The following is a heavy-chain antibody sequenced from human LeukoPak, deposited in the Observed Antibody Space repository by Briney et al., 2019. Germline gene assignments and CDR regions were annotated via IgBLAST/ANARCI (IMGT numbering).Heavy chain of an antibody. CDR3: TRGPPNWGYDF. D-gene: IGHD7-27*01. V-gene: IGHV1-8*01. CDR2: MSPKSGNT. Sequence: ASVKVSCKAFGYTFLSYDIHWVRQATGQGPEWMGWMSPKSGNTGYAQKFQGRVTMTRDTSINTAYMELSGLISEDTAVYYCTRGPPNWGYDFWGQGTLVTVSS. J-gene: IGHJ4*02. CDR1: GYTFLSYD.